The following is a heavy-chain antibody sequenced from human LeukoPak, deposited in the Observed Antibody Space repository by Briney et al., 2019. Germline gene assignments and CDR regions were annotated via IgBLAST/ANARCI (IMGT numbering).Heavy chain of an antibody. D-gene: IGHD6-6*01. CDR3: ARGDLSIAARPLDY. CDR1: GGTFSSYA. Sequence: GASVKVSCKASGGTFSSYAISWVRQAPGQGLEWMGGIIPIFGTANYAQKFQGRVTITADKSTSTAYMELSSLRSEDTAVYYCARGDLSIAARPLDYWGQGTLVTVSS. J-gene: IGHJ4*02. CDR2: IIPIFGTA. V-gene: IGHV1-69*06.